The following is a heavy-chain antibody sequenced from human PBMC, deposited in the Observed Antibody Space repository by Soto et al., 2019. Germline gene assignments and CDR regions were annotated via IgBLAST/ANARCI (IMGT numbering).Heavy chain of an antibody. CDR3: AKRVTYYYDSSGYYFDY. V-gene: IGHV3-23*01. D-gene: IGHD3-22*01. CDR2: ISGSGGNT. Sequence: GGSLRLSCAASGFTFSSYAMSWVRQAPGKGLEWVPAISGSGGNTYYADSVKGRFTISRDNSKNTLYLQMNSLRAEDTAVYYCAKRVTYYYDSSGYYFDYWGQGTLVTVSS. CDR1: GFTFSSYA. J-gene: IGHJ4*02.